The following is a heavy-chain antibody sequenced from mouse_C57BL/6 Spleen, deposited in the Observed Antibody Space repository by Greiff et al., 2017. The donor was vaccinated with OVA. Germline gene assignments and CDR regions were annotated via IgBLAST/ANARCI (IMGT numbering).Heavy chain of an antibody. CDR3: ARVVTTGNAWFAY. D-gene: IGHD2-2*01. Sequence: VQLQQPGTELVKPGASVKLSCKASGYTFTSYWMHWVKQRPGQGLEWIGSINPSNGGSTYNEKFKSKATLTVDRSSSTGYMQLSSLTSEDSAVYYGARVVTTGNAWFAYWGQGTLVTVSA. V-gene: IGHV1-53*01. J-gene: IGHJ3*01. CDR2: INPSNGGS. CDR1: GYTFTSYW.